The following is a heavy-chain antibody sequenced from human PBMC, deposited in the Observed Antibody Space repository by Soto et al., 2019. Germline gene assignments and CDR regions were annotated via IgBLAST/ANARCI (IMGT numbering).Heavy chain of an antibody. CDR2: ISSSGSPK. CDR3: AREKHGYYGSDDAFDT. V-gene: IGHV3-11*01. CDR1: GFTFSDYY. Sequence: QVQLVESGGDLVKPGGSLRLSCAASGFTFSDYYMSWIRQAPGKGLEWVSYISSSGSPKYYADSVKGRFIISGDNAQNSLYLQMNSLRAEDTAVYYCAREKHGYYGSDDAFDTWGQGTMVTVSS. D-gene: IGHD3-10*01. J-gene: IGHJ3*02.